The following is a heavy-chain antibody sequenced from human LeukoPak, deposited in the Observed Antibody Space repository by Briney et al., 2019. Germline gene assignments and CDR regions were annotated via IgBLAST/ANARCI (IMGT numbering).Heavy chain of an antibody. V-gene: IGHV3-23*01. J-gene: IGHJ4*02. CDR3: ARTNYDILTGYRYLGY. Sequence: GGTLRLSCAASGFTFSSYGKSWVRQAPGKGLEWVSAISGSGGSTYYADSVKGRFTISRDNSKNTLYLQMNSLRAEDTAVYYCARTNYDILTGYRYLGYWGQGTLVTVSS. CDR2: ISGSGGST. CDR1: GFTFSSYG. D-gene: IGHD3-9*01.